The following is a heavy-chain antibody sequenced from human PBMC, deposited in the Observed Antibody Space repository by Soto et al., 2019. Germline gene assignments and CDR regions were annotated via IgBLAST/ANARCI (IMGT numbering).Heavy chain of an antibody. J-gene: IGHJ4*02. CDR2: IWYDGSNK. V-gene: IGHV3-33*01. D-gene: IGHD3-22*01. CDR3: ARDLRTYYDSSGYYHPFDY. CDR1: GFTFSSYG. Sequence: ESGGGVVQPGRSLRLSCAASGFTFSSYGMHWVRQAPGKGLEWVAVIWYDGSNKYYADSVKGRFTISRDNSKNTLDLQMNSLRAEDTAVYYCARDLRTYYDSSGYYHPFDYWGQGTLVTVSS.